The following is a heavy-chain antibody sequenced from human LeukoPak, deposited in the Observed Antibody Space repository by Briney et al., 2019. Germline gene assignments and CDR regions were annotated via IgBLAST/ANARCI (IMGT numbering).Heavy chain of an antibody. CDR3: ASLTSPLNY. D-gene: IGHD2-21*02. CDR2: ITRSASNK. J-gene: IGHJ4*02. V-gene: IGHV3-48*03. Sequence: PGGSLRLSCAASGFTFSSYQMNWVRQAPGKGLEWVSYITRSASNKYYEDSVKGRCNIFRDNAKNSLYLQMNSLRAEDTAVYYCASLTSPLNYWGQGTLVTVSS. CDR1: GFTFSSYQ.